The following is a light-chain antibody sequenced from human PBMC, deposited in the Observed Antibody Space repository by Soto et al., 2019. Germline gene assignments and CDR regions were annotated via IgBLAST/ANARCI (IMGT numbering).Light chain of an antibody. CDR1: HSLSSS. CDR2: GES. V-gene: IGKV3-15*01. CDR3: QQYNDWPRRLT. J-gene: IGKJ4*01. Sequence: ENVMTQSPSTLSVSTGERATLSCRASHSLSSSLAWYQQKPGQAPRPLIYGESTRGTGIPARFSGSGSGTEFTLTISSLQSEDFAVSYCQQYNDWPRRLTFGGGTKVDIK.